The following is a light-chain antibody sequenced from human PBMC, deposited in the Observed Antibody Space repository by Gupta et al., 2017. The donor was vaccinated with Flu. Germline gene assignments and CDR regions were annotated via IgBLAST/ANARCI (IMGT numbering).Light chain of an antibody. CDR2: GAS. CDR3: QQYNNWPPIT. J-gene: IGKJ5*01. V-gene: IGKV3-15*01. Sequence: IVMTQSPATLSVSPGERATLSCRASHSISSDLAWYQEKPGQAPRLLIYGASTRATGIPARCSGSGSGTEFTLTISSLQSEDFAVYYCQQYNNWPPITFGQGTRLEIK. CDR1: HSISSD.